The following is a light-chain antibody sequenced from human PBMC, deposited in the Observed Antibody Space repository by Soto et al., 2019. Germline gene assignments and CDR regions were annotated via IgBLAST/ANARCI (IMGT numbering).Light chain of an antibody. CDR2: DAS. CDR1: QSISSW. Sequence: DIQMTQSPSTLSASVGDRVTITCRASQSISSWLAWYQQKPGKAPKLLIYDASSLESGVPSRFSGSGSGTEFTLTIRSLQPDDFATYYCQQYNSYSYTFGQGTRLDIK. CDR3: QQYNSYSYT. V-gene: IGKV1-5*01. J-gene: IGKJ5*01.